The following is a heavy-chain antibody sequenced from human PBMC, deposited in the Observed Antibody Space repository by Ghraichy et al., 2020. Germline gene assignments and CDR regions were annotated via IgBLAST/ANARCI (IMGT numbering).Heavy chain of an antibody. D-gene: IGHD6-19*01. J-gene: IGHJ4*02. Sequence: GGSLRLSCAASGFTFNSYAMSWVRQAPGKGLEWVSAISVSDSSTYYADSVKGRFTISRDNSKNTLYLQMNSLRAEDTAVYYCAKFPNSGWYSAETYYFDYWGQGTLVTVSS. CDR3: AKFPNSGWYSAETYYFDY. V-gene: IGHV3-23*01. CDR1: GFTFNSYA. CDR2: ISVSDSST.